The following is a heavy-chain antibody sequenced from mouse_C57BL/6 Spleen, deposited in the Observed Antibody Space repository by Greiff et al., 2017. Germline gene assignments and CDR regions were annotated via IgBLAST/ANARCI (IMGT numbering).Heavy chain of an antibody. J-gene: IGHJ1*03. V-gene: IGHV5-12*01. CDR2: ISNGGGST. D-gene: IGHD1-1*01. Sequence: VQLKESGGGLVQPGGSLKLSCAASGFTFSDYYMYWVRQTPEKRLEWVASISNGGGSTYYPDTVKGRFTISRDNAKNTLYLQMIRLKSEATAMYDCARHLSSDWDFEVWGTGTTVTVSS. CDR1: GFTFSDYY. CDR3: ARHLSSDWDFEV.